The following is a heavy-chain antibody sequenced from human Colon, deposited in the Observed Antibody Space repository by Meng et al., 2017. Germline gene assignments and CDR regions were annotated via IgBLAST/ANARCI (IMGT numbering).Heavy chain of an antibody. V-gene: IGHV4-34*01. CDR2: INHSGST. Sequence: VQRQPWGAGLLKSSETLSLTCAVYGGSFSGYYWSWIRQPPGKGLEWIGEINHSGSTNYNPSLKSRVTISVDTSKNQFSLKLSSVTAADTAVYYCARERLSSGWYGGRWFDPWGQGTLVTVSS. CDR3: ARERLSSGWYGGRWFDP. CDR1: GGSFSGYY. D-gene: IGHD6-19*01. J-gene: IGHJ5*02.